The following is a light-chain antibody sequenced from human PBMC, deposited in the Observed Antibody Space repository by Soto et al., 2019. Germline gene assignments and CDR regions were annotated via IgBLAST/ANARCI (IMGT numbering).Light chain of an antibody. CDR1: QDINNW. Sequence: DIQVTQSPSSVSASVGDRVTITCRASQDINNWLAWYQQKPGKAPKLLIYTTSNLQSGVPSRFCGSGSGTDFTLTISSLQPEDFATYYCQQANSFPLTFGGGTKVEIK. CDR2: TTS. J-gene: IGKJ4*01. CDR3: QQANSFPLT. V-gene: IGKV1D-12*01.